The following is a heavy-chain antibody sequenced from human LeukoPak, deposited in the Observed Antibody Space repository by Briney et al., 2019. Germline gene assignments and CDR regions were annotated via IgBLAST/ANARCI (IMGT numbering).Heavy chain of an antibody. V-gene: IGHV1-69*13. CDR1: GGTLSSYA. CDR2: IIPIFGTA. J-gene: IGHJ4*02. CDR3: ARSYGDQYYFDY. D-gene: IGHD4-17*01. Sequence: SVKVSCKASGGTLSSYAISWVRQAPGQGLEWMGGIIPIFGTANYAQKFQGRVTITADESTSTAYMELSSLRSEDTAVYYCARSYGDQYYFDYWGQGTLVTVSS.